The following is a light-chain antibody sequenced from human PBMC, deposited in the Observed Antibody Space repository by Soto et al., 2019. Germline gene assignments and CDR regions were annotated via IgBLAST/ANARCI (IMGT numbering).Light chain of an antibody. V-gene: IGLV2-8*01. J-gene: IGLJ3*02. CDR1: SSDVGGYNY. Sequence: QSVPTQPPSASGSPGQSATISFTGTSSDVGGYNYVSWYQQYPGKAPKLMIYDVYKRPSGVPDGFSGSKSGNTASLTVSGLQPEDEADYYCSSYAGSSTWVFGGGTKLTVL. CDR3: SSYAGSSTWV. CDR2: DVY.